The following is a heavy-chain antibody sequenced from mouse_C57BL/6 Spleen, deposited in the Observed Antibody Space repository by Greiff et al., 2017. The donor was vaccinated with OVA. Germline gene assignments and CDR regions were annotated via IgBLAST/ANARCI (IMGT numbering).Heavy chain of an antibody. V-gene: IGHV1-59*01. CDR3: ARSEITTVVADY. Sequence: VQLQQPGAELVRPGTSVKLSCKASGYTFTSYWMHWVKQRPGQGLEWIGVIDPSDSYTNYNQKFKGKATLTVDTSSSTAYMQLSSLTSEDSAVYYCARSEITTVVADYWGQGTTLTVSS. J-gene: IGHJ2*01. CDR1: GYTFTSYW. CDR2: IDPSDSYT. D-gene: IGHD1-1*01.